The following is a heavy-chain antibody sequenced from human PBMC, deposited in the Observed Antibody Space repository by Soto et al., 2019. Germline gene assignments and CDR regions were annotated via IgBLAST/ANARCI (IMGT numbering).Heavy chain of an antibody. CDR2: ISWNSDKI. V-gene: IGHV3-9*01. D-gene: IGHD1-26*01. J-gene: IGHJ3*01. Sequence: EVLLVESGGGLVQPGRSLKISCAASGFTFDNYPMPWVRQAPGKGLAWVSTISWNSDKIAYADSVKGRFTVSRDNAKNALYLQMNSLRGDDTALYYCSTDRDVGSYFDLPDSLDVWGQGTVVTVSS. CDR3: STDRDVGSYFDLPDSLDV. CDR1: GFTFDNYP.